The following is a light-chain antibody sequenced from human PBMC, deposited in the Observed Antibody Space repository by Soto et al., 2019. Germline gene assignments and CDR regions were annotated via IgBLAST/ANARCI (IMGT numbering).Light chain of an antibody. V-gene: IGLV2-11*01. J-gene: IGLJ1*01. CDR1: SSDVGFYDY. CDR2: DVN. CDR3: CSYAGTYTYV. Sequence: QSALTQPRSVSGSPGQSVTISCTGTSSDVGFYDYLSWYQHHPGKAPKLIIYDVNKRPSGVPDRFSGSKSGNAASLTISGLQAEDEADYYCCSYAGTYTYVFGTGTKLTVL.